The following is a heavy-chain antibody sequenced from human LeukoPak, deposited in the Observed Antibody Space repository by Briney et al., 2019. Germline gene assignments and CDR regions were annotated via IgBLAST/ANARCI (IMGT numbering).Heavy chain of an antibody. V-gene: IGHV4-4*07. CDR2: IYTSGST. Sequence: SETLSLTCTVSGGSISSYYWSWVRQPAGKGLEWIGRIYTSGSTNYNPSLKSRVTMSVDTSKNQFSLKLSSVTAADTAVYYCARSPGYCSSTSCYGHLGLTGFGWFDPWGQGTLVTVSS. CDR1: GGSISSYY. J-gene: IGHJ5*02. D-gene: IGHD2-2*01. CDR3: ARSPGYCSSTSCYGHLGLTGFGWFDP.